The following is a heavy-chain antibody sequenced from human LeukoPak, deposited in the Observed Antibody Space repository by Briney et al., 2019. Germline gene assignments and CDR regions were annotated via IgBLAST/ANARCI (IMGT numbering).Heavy chain of an antibody. D-gene: IGHD2-15*01. Sequence: QAGGSLRLSCAASGFAFSSYSMNWVRQAPGKGLEWVGRIKSKTDGGTTDYAAPVKGRFTISRDDSKNTLYLQMNSLRAEDTAVYYCANPPIAYCSGGSRYGSEYFQHWGQGTLVTVSS. J-gene: IGHJ1*01. CDR3: ANPPIAYCSGGSRYGSEYFQH. CDR2: IKSKTDGGTT. V-gene: IGHV3-15*01. CDR1: GFAFSSYS.